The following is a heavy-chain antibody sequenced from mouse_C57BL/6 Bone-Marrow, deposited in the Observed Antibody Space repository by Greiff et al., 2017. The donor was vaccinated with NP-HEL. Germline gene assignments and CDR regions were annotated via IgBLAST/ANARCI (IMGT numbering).Heavy chain of an antibody. D-gene: IGHD2-1*01. J-gene: IGHJ2*01. Sequence: VKLQQPGAELVRPGSSVKLSCKASGYTFTSYWMDWVKQRPGQGLEWIGNIYPSDSETHYNQKFKDKATLTVDKSSSTAYMQLSSLTSEDSAVYYCASYGNFDYWGQGTTLTVSS. V-gene: IGHV1-61*01. CDR3: ASYGNFDY. CDR1: GYTFTSYW. CDR2: IYPSDSET.